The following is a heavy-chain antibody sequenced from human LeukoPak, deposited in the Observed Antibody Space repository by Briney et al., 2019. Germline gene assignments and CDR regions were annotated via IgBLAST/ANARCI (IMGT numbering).Heavy chain of an antibody. J-gene: IGHJ6*03. D-gene: IGHD1-1*01. Sequence: GGSLRLSCAASGFTFSSYAMHWVRQAPGKGLEWVAVISYDGSNKYYADSVKGRFTISRDNSKNTLYLQMNSLRAEDTAVYYCARDGKRSLYYYYYMDVWGKGTTVTVSS. V-gene: IGHV3-30*04. CDR3: ARDGKRSLYYYYYMDV. CDR1: GFTFSSYA. CDR2: ISYDGSNK.